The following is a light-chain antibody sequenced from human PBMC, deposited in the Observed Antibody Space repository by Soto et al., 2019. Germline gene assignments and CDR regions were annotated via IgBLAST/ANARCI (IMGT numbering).Light chain of an antibody. CDR2: VAS. Sequence: DIQMTQSPSSLSASVGDRVTITCRASQNIGRFLNWHQQKPGKAPNVLINVASTLRSGVPSRFSGSGSGTDFNLTINSXQPEDFATYFCQQSFTTPLTFGGGTKVDTK. J-gene: IGKJ4*01. CDR3: QQSFTTPLT. V-gene: IGKV1-39*01. CDR1: QNIGRF.